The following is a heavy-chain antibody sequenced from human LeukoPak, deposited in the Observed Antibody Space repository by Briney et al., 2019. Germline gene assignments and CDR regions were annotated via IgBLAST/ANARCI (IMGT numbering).Heavy chain of an antibody. V-gene: IGHV3-30*18. CDR3: AKDRSSNWYGAFDI. J-gene: IGHJ3*02. D-gene: IGHD6-13*01. CDR2: ISYDGSDK. Sequence: GGSLRLSCAASGFTFSSYGLHWVRQAPGKGLEWVAVISYDGSDKYYADSVKGRFTISRDNSKNTLYLQMNSLRAEDTAVYCCAKDRSSNWYGAFDIWGQGTMVIVSS. CDR1: GFTFSSYG.